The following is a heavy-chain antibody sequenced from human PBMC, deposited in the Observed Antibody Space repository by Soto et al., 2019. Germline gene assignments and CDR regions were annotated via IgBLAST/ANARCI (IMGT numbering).Heavy chain of an antibody. Sequence: GGTLRLSCAATGFNVSSNYMSWVRQAPGKGLEWVSVIYSGGSTYYADSVKGRFTISRDNSKNTLYLQMNSLRAEDTAVYYCARALGGPLDYWGQGTLVTVSS. CDR3: ARALGGPLDY. CDR2: IYSGGST. CDR1: GFNVSSNY. D-gene: IGHD3-16*01. J-gene: IGHJ4*02. V-gene: IGHV3-66*02.